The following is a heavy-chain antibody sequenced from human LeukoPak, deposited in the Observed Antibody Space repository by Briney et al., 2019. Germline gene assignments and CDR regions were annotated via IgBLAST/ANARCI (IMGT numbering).Heavy chain of an antibody. CDR1: GFTFSNAW. V-gene: IGHV3-15*01. D-gene: IGHD3-22*01. Sequence: GGSLRLSCAASGFTFSNAWMSWVRQAPGKGLEWVGRIKSKTDGGTTDYAAPVKCRFTIPKEYSTNTLYLQMNSLKTEDTAVYYCTTDDFRGYYYDSSGDDAFDIWGQGTMVTVSS. J-gene: IGHJ3*02. CDR3: TTDDFRGYYYDSSGDDAFDI. CDR2: IKSKTDGGTT.